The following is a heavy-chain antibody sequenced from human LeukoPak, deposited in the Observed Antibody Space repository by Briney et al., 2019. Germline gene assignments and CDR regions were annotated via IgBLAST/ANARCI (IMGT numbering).Heavy chain of an antibody. CDR1: GFTFSSYE. CDR2: IYSGGST. D-gene: IGHD3-10*01. V-gene: IGHV3-53*01. CDR3: AREPYGSGSYFDY. J-gene: IGHJ4*02. Sequence: GGSLRLSCAASGFTFSSYEMNWVRQAPGKGLEWVSVIYSGGSTYYADSVKGRFTISRDNSKNTLYLQMNGLRAEDTAVYYCAREPYGSGSYFDYWGQGTLVTVSS.